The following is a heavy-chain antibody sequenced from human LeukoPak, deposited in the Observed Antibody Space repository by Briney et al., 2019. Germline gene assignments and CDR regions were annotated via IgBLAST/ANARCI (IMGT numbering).Heavy chain of an antibody. CDR2: IIPIFGTA. CDR1: GGTFSSYA. J-gene: IGHJ4*02. V-gene: IGHV1-69*05. D-gene: IGHD6-13*01. Sequence: ASVKVSCKASGGTFSSYAISWVRQAPGQGLEWMGGIIPIFGTANYAQKFQGRVTITTDESTSTAYMELSSLRSEDTAVYYCARGLYSSSWYGGFDYWGQGTLVTVSS. CDR3: ARGLYSSSWYGGFDY.